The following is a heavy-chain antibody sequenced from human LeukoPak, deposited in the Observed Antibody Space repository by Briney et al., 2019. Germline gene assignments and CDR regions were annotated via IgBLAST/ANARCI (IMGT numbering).Heavy chain of an antibody. D-gene: IGHD1-26*01. V-gene: IGHV4-34*01. CDR2: INHRGST. J-gene: IGHJ4*02. CDR1: GGSFIGYY. CDR3: ARGPVWWELLSKYYFDY. Sequence: SGSLSLTCAVYGGSFIGYYWGWVRQPPGEWREWVGEINHRGSTNYNPSLKGRVTISVDTSKHKFSLKLSSAPAADTAVYYCARGPVWWELLSKYYFDYWGQATLVTVSS.